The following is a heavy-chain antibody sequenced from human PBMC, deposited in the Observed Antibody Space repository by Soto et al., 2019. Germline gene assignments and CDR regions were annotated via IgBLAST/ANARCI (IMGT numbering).Heavy chain of an antibody. D-gene: IGHD3-10*01. CDR3: ATMGRGSPDEY. Sequence: EAQLVESGGGLVQPAGSLRLSCAASGFAFTTDWMGWVRQAPGRGLECLANIAQDGSQTYYVDSVKGRFTISRDNAKNSLYLQMNSLRAEDTAVYYCATMGRGSPDEYWGLGTLVTVSS. CDR1: GFAFTTDW. J-gene: IGHJ4*02. CDR2: IAQDGSQT. V-gene: IGHV3-7*01.